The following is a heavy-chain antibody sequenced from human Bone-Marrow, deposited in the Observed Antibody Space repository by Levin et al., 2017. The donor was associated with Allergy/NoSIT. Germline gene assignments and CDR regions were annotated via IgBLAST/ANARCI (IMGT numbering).Heavy chain of an antibody. J-gene: IGHJ5*02. D-gene: IGHD3-3*01. CDR2: IHHRGNT. CDR1: GGSFSGYY. V-gene: IGHV4-34*01. Sequence: SETLSLTCAVHGGSFSGYYWSWIRQPPGKGLEWIGEIHHRGNTKSNPSLKSRVTISVDTSKNQFSLKLSSVTAADTAVYYCARGRADDFWSGYTLINYFDPWGQGTLVTVSS. CDR3: ARGRADDFWSGYTLINYFDP.